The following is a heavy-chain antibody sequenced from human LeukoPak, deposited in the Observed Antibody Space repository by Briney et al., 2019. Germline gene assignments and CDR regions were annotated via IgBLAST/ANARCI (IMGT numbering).Heavy chain of an antibody. CDR3: ASLNGSGYYSDY. Sequence: SETLSLTCIVSGGSIGSYYWSWIRQPPGKGLEWIGYIYYTGTTGYNPSLKSRVTISIDTSKNQFSLKLSSVTAADTAVYYCASLNGSGYYSDYWGQGTLVIVSS. V-gene: IGHV4-59*08. D-gene: IGHD3-3*01. CDR1: GGSIGSYY. J-gene: IGHJ4*02. CDR2: IYYTGTT.